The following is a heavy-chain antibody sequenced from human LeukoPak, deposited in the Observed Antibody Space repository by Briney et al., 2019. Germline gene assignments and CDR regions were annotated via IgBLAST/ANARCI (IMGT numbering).Heavy chain of an antibody. V-gene: IGHV1-3*01. D-gene: IGHD3-10*01. CDR2: INAGNGNT. CDR1: GYTFTSYA. J-gene: IGHJ1*01. Sequence: GASVKVSCKASGYTFTSYAMHWVRQAPGQRLEWMGWINAGNGNTKYSQKFQGRVTITRDTSASTAYMELSSLRSEDTAVYYCASAGWDRVRGVTTEYFQHWGQGTLVTASS. CDR3: ASAGWDRVRGVTTEYFQH.